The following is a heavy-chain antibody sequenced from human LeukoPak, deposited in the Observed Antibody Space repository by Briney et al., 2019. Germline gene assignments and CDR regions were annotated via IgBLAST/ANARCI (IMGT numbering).Heavy chain of an antibody. CDR1: GFTFSSYA. J-gene: IGHJ5*02. CDR3: AKSPYYDYVWGSYRWNWFDP. CDR2: ISGSGGST. D-gene: IGHD3-16*02. V-gene: IGHV3-23*01. Sequence: PGGSLRLSCAASGFTFSSYAMSWVRQAPGKGLEWVSAISGSGGSTYYADSVKGRFTISRDNSKNTLYLQMNSLRAEDTAVYYCAKSPYYDYVWGSYRWNWFDPWGQGTLVTVSS.